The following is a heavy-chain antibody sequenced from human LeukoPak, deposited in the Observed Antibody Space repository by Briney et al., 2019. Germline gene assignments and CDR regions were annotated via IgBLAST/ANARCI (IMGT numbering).Heavy chain of an antibody. CDR2: ISTNTGNT. J-gene: IGHJ4*02. V-gene: IGHV1-18*01. CDR1: GYTFTNNG. Sequence: ASVKVSCKASGYTFTNNGITWVRQAPGQGLEWMGWISTNTGNTNYAQKFQDRVTTTIDTSTTTAYMELRGLTSDDTAVYYCARDSVAVGAPGIYWGQGTLVTVSS. CDR3: ARDSVAVGAPGIY. D-gene: IGHD2-2*01.